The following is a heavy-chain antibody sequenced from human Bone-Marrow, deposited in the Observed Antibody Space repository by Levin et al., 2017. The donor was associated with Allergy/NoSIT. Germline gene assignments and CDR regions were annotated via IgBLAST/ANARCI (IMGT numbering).Heavy chain of an antibody. Sequence: SGGSLRLSCAASGFTFNTYGMHWVRQAPGKGLEWVAVLSYDGVTQYYADSVKGRFSISRDDSKNMLSLQMDSLRAEDTAVYYCAKSWIPGREAIRGSLDSWGQGTLVTVSS. D-gene: IGHD1-26*01. CDR3: AKSWIPGREAIRGSLDS. J-gene: IGHJ4*02. CDR2: LSYDGVTQ. V-gene: IGHV3-30*18. CDR1: GFTFNTYG.